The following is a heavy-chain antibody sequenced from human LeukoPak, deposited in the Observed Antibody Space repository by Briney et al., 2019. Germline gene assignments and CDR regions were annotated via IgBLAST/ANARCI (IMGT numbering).Heavy chain of an antibody. V-gene: IGHV4-59*12. D-gene: IGHD3-9*01. Sequence: SETLSLTCTVAGGSISSYYWSWVRQPPGKGREWIGYIDDSGSTNYNPSPKSRVTISVDTSNNHFSPQLRPVTAPDTAVYYCASTYYDILTGLLGAFDIWGQGTMVTVSS. CDR2: IDDSGST. CDR1: GGSISSYY. CDR3: ASTYYDILTGLLGAFDI. J-gene: IGHJ3*02.